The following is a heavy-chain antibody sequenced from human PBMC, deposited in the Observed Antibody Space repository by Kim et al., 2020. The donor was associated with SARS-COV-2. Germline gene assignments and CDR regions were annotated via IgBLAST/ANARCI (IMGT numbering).Heavy chain of an antibody. CDR1: GFTFSSYG. CDR2: ISYDGSNK. V-gene: IGHV3-30*18. CDR3: AKLASGDYSVVDSWYY. J-gene: IGHJ4*01. Sequence: GGSLRLSCAASGFTFSSYGMHWVRQAPGKGLEWVAVISYDGSNKYYADSVKGRFTISRDNSKNTLYLQMNSLRAEDTAVYYCAKLASGDYSVVDSWYYWG. D-gene: IGHD4-17*01.